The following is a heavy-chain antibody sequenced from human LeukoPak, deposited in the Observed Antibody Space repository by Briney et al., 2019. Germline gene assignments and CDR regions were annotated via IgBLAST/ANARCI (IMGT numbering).Heavy chain of an antibody. CDR2: IYTSGST. V-gene: IGHV4-4*07. CDR3: ARSVKYQLLFDY. J-gene: IGHJ4*02. D-gene: IGHD2-2*01. CDR1: GGSISSYY. Sequence: SETLSLTCTASGGSISSYYWSWIRQPAGKGLEWIGHIYTSGSTNYNPSLKSRVTMSVDTSKNQFSLKLNSVTAADTAVYYCARSVKYQLLFDYWGQGTLVTVSS.